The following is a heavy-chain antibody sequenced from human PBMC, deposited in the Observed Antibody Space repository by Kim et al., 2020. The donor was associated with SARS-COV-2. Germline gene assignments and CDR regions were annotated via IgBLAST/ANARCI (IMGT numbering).Heavy chain of an antibody. D-gene: IGHD2-2*01. CDR1: GSSFNNYW. Sequence: GGSLRLSCVGSGSSFNNYWMNWVRQAPGKGLEWVASIKEDGSEKNYVDSVKGRFIISRDSAKNSMYLQMNSLRAEDTAIYYCARSPRTTQYVIFDIWGQGTLVIVSS. V-gene: IGHV3-7*01. CDR3: ARSPRTTQYVIFDI. J-gene: IGHJ4*02. CDR2: IKEDGSEK.